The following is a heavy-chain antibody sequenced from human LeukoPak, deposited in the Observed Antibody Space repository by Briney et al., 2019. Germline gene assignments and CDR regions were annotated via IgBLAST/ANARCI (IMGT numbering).Heavy chain of an antibody. CDR3: AKKGGSSGRYDYLDY. J-gene: IGHJ4*02. CDR2: ISSDENTK. V-gene: IGHV3-30-3*02. D-gene: IGHD6-19*01. CDR1: GFTFSCCA. Sequence: GGSLRLSCAASGFTFSCCAIHWVRQAPGRGLEWVAVISSDENTKFYADSVKGRFTVYRDNSKKTVWLQMNSLRAEDTAVYSCAKKGGSSGRYDYLDYWGQGTLVTVSS.